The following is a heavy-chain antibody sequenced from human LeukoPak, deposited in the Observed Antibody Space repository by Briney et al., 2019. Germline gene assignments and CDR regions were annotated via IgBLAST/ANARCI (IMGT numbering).Heavy chain of an antibody. CDR3: ARYQFHPEIVVVPAAIEGWFDP. D-gene: IGHD2-2*01. CDR1: GGSISSYY. CDR2: IYYSGST. J-gene: IGHJ5*02. Sequence: SSETLSLTCTVSGGSISSYYWSWIRQPPGKGLEWIGYIYYSGSTNYNPSLKSRVTISVDTSKNQFSLKLSSVTAADTAVYYCARYQFHPEIVVVPAAIEGWFDPWGQGTLVTVSS. V-gene: IGHV4-59*01.